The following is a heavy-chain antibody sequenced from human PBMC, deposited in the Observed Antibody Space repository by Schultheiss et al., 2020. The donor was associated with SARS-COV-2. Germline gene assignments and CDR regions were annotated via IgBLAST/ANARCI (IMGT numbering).Heavy chain of an antibody. V-gene: IGHV3-23*01. CDR2: ISGSGGST. CDR3: ARDLPTDYYDSSGTDDY. D-gene: IGHD3-22*01. Sequence: GGSLRLSCAASGFTFSTYAMSWVRQAPGKGLQWVSAISGSGGSTYYADSVKGRFTISRDNAKNSLYLQMNSLRAEDTAVYYCARDLPTDYYDSSGTDDYWGQGTLVTVSS. J-gene: IGHJ4*02. CDR1: GFTFSTYA.